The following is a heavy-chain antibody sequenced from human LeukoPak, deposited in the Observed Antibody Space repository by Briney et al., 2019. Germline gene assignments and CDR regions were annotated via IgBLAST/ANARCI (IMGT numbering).Heavy chain of an antibody. CDR3: ARGEYLDWLPLNYGMDV. Sequence: SETLSLTCAVYGGSFSGYYWSWIRQPPGKGLGWIGEINHSGSTNYNPSLKSRVTISVDTSKNQFSLKLSSVTAADTAVYYCARGEYLDWLPLNYGMDVWGQGTTVTVSS. V-gene: IGHV4-34*01. D-gene: IGHD3-9*01. J-gene: IGHJ6*02. CDR1: GGSFSGYY. CDR2: INHSGST.